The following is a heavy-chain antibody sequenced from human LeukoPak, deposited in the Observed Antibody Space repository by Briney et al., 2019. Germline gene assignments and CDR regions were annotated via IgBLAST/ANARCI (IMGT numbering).Heavy chain of an antibody. D-gene: IGHD6-13*01. CDR1: GFTFSTYV. V-gene: IGHV3-33*01. J-gene: IGHJ4*02. CDR2: IWHDGSNK. CDR3: ARDSAAGTLDY. Sequence: GGSLRLSCAASGFTFSTYVMHWVRQAPGKGLEWVALIWHDGSNKYYADSVKDRFTISRDNSKNTLYLQMNSLRAEDTAVYYCARDSAAGTLDYWGQGALVTVSS.